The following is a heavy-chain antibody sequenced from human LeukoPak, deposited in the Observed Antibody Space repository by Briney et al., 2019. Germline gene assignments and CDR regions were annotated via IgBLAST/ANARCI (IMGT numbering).Heavy chain of an antibody. V-gene: IGHV3-30*02. J-gene: IGHJ6*03. CDR1: GFTFSNYG. D-gene: IGHD3-10*01. Sequence: GGSLRLSCAASGFTFSNYGMHWVRQAPGKGLEWVAFIRYDGSNKYYADSVKGRFTISRDNSKNTLYLQMNSLRAEDTAVYYCAKDRVHYYYYMDVWGKGTTVTISS. CDR3: AKDRVHYYYYMDV. CDR2: IRYDGSNK.